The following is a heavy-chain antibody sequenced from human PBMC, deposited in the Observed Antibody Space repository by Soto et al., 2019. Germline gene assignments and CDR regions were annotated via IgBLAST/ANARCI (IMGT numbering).Heavy chain of an antibody. V-gene: IGHV4-31*03. D-gene: IGHD3-10*01. Sequence: SETLSLTCTVSGGSISSGGYYWSWIRQHPGKGLEWIGYIYYSGSTYYNPSLKSRVTISVDTSAADTAVYYCARNMAARSYWYFDLWGRGTLVTVSS. J-gene: IGHJ2*01. CDR2: IYYSGST. CDR3: FDL. CDR1: GGSISSGGYY.